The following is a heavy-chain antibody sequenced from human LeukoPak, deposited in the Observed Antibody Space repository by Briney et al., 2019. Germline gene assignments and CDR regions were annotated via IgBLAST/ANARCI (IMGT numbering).Heavy chain of an antibody. Sequence: PGGSLRLSCAASGFTFSSYGMHWVRQAPGKGLEWVAVISYDGSNKYYADSVKGRFTISRDNSKNTLYLQMNSLRAEDTAVYYCARERFGEKYFDYWGQGTLVTVSS. V-gene: IGHV3-30*03. D-gene: IGHD3-10*01. CDR3: ARERFGEKYFDY. CDR2: ISYDGSNK. J-gene: IGHJ4*02. CDR1: GFTFSSYG.